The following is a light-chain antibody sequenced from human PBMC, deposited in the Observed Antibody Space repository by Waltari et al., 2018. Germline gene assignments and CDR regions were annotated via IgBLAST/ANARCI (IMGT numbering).Light chain of an antibody. Sequence: QLVLTQPPSASASLGASVKLTCTLSSGHSSNAIAWHQQQPEKGPRDLMKGYSDGSPNKGDGIPDRFSGSSSGAERYLTISRLRSEDEADYYCQTWGTGILVFGTGTKVTVL. CDR3: QTWGTGILV. V-gene: IGLV4-69*01. CDR2: GYSDGSP. CDR1: SGHSSNA. J-gene: IGLJ1*01.